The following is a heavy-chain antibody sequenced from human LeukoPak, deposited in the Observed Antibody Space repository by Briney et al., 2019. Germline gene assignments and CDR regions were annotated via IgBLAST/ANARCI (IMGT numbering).Heavy chain of an antibody. CDR3: AKDNQWLSEKGDNYNWFDP. CDR2: ISSSDGTR. J-gene: IGHJ5*02. V-gene: IGHV3-48*03. CDR1: GFAFSSYE. D-gene: IGHD6-19*01. Sequence: GGSLRLSCAASGFAFSSYEMNWVRQAPGKGLEWVSYISSSDGTRPYADSVKGRFTISRDNAKKALYLQMNSLRAEDTALYYCAKDNQWLSEKGDNYNWFDPWGQGTLVTVSS.